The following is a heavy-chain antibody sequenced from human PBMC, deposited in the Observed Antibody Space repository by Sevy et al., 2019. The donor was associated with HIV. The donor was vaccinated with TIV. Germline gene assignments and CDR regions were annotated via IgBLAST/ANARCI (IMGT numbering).Heavy chain of an antibody. J-gene: IGHJ6*02. CDR1: GFIFKNYG. CDR2: ISNDGSDK. D-gene: IGHD6-13*01. V-gene: IGHV3-30*18. Sequence: GGSLRLYCAVSGFIFKNYGMHWVRQAPGKGLEWVALISNDGSDKSYADSVKGRLTISRDNSKDTLYLQMNSLRPEDTAVYYCANSRGRFDGSSWLYYDYSLDVWGQGTTVTVSS. CDR3: ANSRGRFDGSSWLYYDYSLDV.